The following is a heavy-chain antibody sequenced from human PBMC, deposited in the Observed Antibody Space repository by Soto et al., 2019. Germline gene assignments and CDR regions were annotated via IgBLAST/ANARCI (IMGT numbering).Heavy chain of an antibody. CDR2: INGDGSST. CDR3: ARGSSGSYYLAY. CDR1: GFTFSTYW. V-gene: IGHV3-74*01. Sequence: GGSLRLSCVASGFTFSTYWMHWVRQVPGKGLVWVSHINGDGSSTSYADSVRGRFSISRDNAKNTVDLQMNSLRADDTAVYYCARGSSGSYYLAYWGQGTLVTVSS. J-gene: IGHJ4*02. D-gene: IGHD3-10*01.